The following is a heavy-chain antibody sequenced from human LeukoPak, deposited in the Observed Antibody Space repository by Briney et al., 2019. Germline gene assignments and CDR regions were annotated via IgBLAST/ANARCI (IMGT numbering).Heavy chain of an antibody. Sequence: GASVKVSCKASGYTFTCYYMHWVRQAPGQGLEWMGWINPNRGGTNYAQKFQGRVTMTRDTSISTAYMELNRLRSDDTAVYYCARHYCSSTSCYYNYWGQGTLVTVSS. CDR1: GYTFTCYY. D-gene: IGHD2-2*01. CDR2: INPNRGGT. CDR3: ARHYCSSTSCYYNY. V-gene: IGHV1-2*02. J-gene: IGHJ4*02.